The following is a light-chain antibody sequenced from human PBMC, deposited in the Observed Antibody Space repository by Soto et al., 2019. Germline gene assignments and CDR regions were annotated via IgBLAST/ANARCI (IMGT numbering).Light chain of an antibody. J-gene: IGLJ2*01. Sequence: QSALTQPASVSGSPGQSITISCTGISSDIGKYNRVSWYQRHPDKAPKLMIYEDNRRPSGVSHRFSCSKSGNTASLTISGLQDEDEAEYYCWSYGGSSTYVIFGGGTKVTVL. CDR1: SSDIGKYNR. V-gene: IGLV2-23*01. CDR3: WSYGGSSTYVI. CDR2: EDN.